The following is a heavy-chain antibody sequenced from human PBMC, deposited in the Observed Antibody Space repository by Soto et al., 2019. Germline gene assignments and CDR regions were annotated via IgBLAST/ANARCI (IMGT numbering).Heavy chain of an antibody. J-gene: IGHJ4*02. CDR3: AKDGEGGATLN. CDR1: GYSFTSNW. CDR2: INPADSDI. Sequence: PGESLKISCQGSGYSFTSNWIGWVRQMPGKGLEWMGIINPADSDIKYSPSFQGRFTISRDNSKNTLYLQMNSLRAEDTAVYYCAKDGEGGATLNWGQGTLVTVSS. D-gene: IGHD1-26*01. V-gene: IGHV5-51*01.